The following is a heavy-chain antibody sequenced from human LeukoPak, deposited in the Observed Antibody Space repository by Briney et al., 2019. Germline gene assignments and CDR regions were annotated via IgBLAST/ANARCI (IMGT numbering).Heavy chain of an antibody. CDR2: ISYDGSNK. V-gene: IGHV3-30-3*02. J-gene: IGHJ4*02. CDR3: AEEDY. Sequence: TGGSLRLSCAASGFTFSFYAMHWVRQAPGKGLEWVAVISYDGSNKYYADSVKGRFTISRDNSKNTLYLQMDSLRAEDTAVYYCAEEDYWGQGTLVTVSS. CDR1: GFTFSFYA.